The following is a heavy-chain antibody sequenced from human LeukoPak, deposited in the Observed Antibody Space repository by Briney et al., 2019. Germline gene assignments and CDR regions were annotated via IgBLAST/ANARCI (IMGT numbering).Heavy chain of an antibody. CDR1: GFTFSGYA. D-gene: IGHD2-2*01. CDR2: ISGSGGST. Sequence: PGGSLRLSCAASGFTFSGYAMSWVRQAPGKGLEWVSAISGSGGSTYYADSVKGRFTISRDNAKNSLYLQMNSLRAEDTAVYYCARGVGGMDVWGQGTTVTVSS. V-gene: IGHV3-23*01. J-gene: IGHJ6*02. CDR3: ARGVGGMDV.